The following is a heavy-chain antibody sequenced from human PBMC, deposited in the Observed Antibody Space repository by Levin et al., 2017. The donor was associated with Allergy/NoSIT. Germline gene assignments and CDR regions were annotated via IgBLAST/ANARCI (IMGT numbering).Heavy chain of an antibody. CDR2: INPNSGGT. V-gene: IGHV1-2*02. D-gene: IGHD1-14*01. CDR3: ARVSNWFDP. Sequence: GESLKISCKASGYTFTGFYMHWVRQAPGQGLEWMGWINPNSGGTNYAQKFQGRVTMTRDTSISTAYMELSRLRSDDTAVYYCARVSNWFDPWGQGTLVTVSS. J-gene: IGHJ5*02. CDR1: GYTFTGFY.